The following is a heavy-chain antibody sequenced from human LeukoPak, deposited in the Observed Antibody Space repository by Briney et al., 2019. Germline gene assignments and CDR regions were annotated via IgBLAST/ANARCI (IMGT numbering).Heavy chain of an antibody. CDR1: GYTFTGYY. Sequence: ASVKVSCKASGYTFTGYYMHWVRQAPGQGLEWMGWINPNSGGTNYAQKFQGRVTMTRDTSISTAYMELSRLRSDDTAVYYCARISTVEMATITIFDYRGQGTLVPVSS. CDR2: INPNSGGT. D-gene: IGHD5-24*01. J-gene: IGHJ4*02. CDR3: ARISTVEMATITIFDY. V-gene: IGHV1-2*02.